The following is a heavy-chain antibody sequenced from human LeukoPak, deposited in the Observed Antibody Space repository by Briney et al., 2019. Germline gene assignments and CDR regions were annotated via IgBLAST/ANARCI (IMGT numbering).Heavy chain of an antibody. Sequence: SETLSLTCAVYGGSFSGYYRSWIRQPPGKGLEWIGEINHSGCTNYNPSLKSRVTISVDTSKNQFSLKLSSVTAADTAVYYCAGSGSYFDYWGQGTLVTVSS. CDR1: GGSFSGYY. CDR3: AGSGSYFDY. J-gene: IGHJ4*02. V-gene: IGHV4-34*01. CDR2: INHSGCT. D-gene: IGHD3-10*01.